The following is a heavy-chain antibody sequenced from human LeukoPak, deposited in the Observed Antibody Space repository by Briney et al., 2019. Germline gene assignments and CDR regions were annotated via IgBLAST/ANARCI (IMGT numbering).Heavy chain of an antibody. CDR1: GYTFTGYY. V-gene: IGHV1-2*02. CDR2: INPNSGGT. D-gene: IGHD5-18*01. J-gene: IGHJ4*02. CDR3: ARALIQLWLRGPGY. Sequence: GASVKVSCKASGYTFTGYYMHWVRQAPGQGLEWMGWINPNSGGTNYAQKFQGRVTMTRDTSTSTVYMELSSLRAEDTAVYYCARALIQLWLRGPGYWGQGTLVTVSS.